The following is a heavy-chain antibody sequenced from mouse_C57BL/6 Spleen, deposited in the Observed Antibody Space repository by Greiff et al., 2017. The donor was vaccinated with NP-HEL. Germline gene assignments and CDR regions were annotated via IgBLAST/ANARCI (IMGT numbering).Heavy chain of an antibody. CDR3: ARDALWHYDYPYYFDY. CDR2: ISYDGSN. D-gene: IGHD2-4*01. J-gene: IGHJ2*01. V-gene: IGHV3-6*01. CDR1: GYSITSGYY. Sequence: EVQLVESGPGLVKPSQSLSLTCSVTGYSITSGYYWNWIRQFPGNQLEWMGYISYDGSNNYNPSLKNRISITRDTSKNQFFMKLNSVTTEDTATYYGARDALWHYDYPYYFDYWGQGTTLTVSS.